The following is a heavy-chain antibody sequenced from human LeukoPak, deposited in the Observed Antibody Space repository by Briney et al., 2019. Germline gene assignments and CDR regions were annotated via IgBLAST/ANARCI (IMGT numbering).Heavy chain of an antibody. CDR3: SRDYCSSTSCYFDP. Sequence: GGSLRLSCAASGFTFSSYWMSWVRQAPGKGLEWVANIKQDGSEKYYVDSVKGRFTISRDNAKNSLYLQMNSLRAEDTAVYYCSRDYCSSTSCYFDPWGQGTLVTVSS. CDR1: GFTFSSYW. CDR2: IKQDGSEK. V-gene: IGHV3-7*01. J-gene: IGHJ5*02. D-gene: IGHD2-2*01.